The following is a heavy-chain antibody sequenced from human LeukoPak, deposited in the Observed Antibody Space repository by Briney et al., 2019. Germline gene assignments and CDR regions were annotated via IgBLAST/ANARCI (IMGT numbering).Heavy chain of an antibody. J-gene: IGHJ4*02. V-gene: IGHV3-43*01. CDR1: GFTFDDNT. Sequence: GGFLRLSCAASGFTFDDNTMHWVRQIPGKGLEWVSLISWDGGSTYYADSVKGRFTISRDNSKNSLYLQVNSLRTEDTALYYCAGDTSMINFLYWGRGSLVTVSS. D-gene: IGHD5-18*01. CDR2: ISWDGGST. CDR3: AGDTSMINFLY.